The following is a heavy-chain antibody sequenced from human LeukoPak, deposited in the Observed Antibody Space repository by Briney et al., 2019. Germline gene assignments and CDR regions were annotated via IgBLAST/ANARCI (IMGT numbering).Heavy chain of an antibody. CDR1: GYSFTNYW. D-gene: IGHD6-25*01. Sequence: GESLKISCEGSGYSFTNYWIGWVRQVPGKGLGWMGIIYPDASGTRYSPSFQGQVTISADKSIGTAYLQWSSLKASDIGTYYCARLSPTVLNLGGLPATFDIWGQGTMVTVSS. CDR3: ARLSPTVLNLGGLPATFDI. J-gene: IGHJ3*02. V-gene: IGHV5-51*01. CDR2: IYPDASGT.